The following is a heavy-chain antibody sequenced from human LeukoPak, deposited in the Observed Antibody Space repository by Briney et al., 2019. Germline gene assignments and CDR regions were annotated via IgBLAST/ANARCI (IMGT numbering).Heavy chain of an antibody. CDR3: ASRPGYSYGPQPSFDY. V-gene: IGHV3-53*01. Sequence: GGSLRLSCAASGFTVSSNYMSWVRQAQGKGLEWVSVIYSGGSTYYADSVKGRFTISRDNSKNTLYLQMNSLRAEGTAVYYCASRPGYSYGPQPSFDYWGQGTLVTVSS. CDR1: GFTVSSNY. CDR2: IYSGGST. D-gene: IGHD5-18*01. J-gene: IGHJ4*02.